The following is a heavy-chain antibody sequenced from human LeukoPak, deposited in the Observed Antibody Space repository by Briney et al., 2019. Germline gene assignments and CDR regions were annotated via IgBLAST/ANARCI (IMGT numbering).Heavy chain of an antibody. J-gene: IGHJ4*02. Sequence: SQTLSLTCAISGDSVSSNSAAWNWIRQSPSRGLEWLGRTYYRSRWFNDYAASVKSRITINPDTASNQISLQLDAMTPEDTAVYYCARERWFGGLVHIDSWGQGTLVAVSS. CDR3: ARERWFGGLVHIDS. CDR2: TYYRSRWFN. V-gene: IGHV6-1*01. D-gene: IGHD3-10*01. CDR1: GDSVSSNSAA.